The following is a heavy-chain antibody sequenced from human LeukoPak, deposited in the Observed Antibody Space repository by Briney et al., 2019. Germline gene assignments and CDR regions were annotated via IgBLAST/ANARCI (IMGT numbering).Heavy chain of an antibody. CDR3: ASEKDTAMAIHYYGMDV. CDR2: IIPILGIA. V-gene: IGHV1-69*04. CDR1: GGTFSSYA. Sequence: SVKVSRKASGGTFSSYAISWVRQAPGQGLEWMGRIIPILGIANYAQKFQGRVTITADKSTSTAYMELSSLRSEDTAVYYCASEKDTAMAIHYYGMDVWGQGTTVTVSS. J-gene: IGHJ6*02. D-gene: IGHD5-18*01.